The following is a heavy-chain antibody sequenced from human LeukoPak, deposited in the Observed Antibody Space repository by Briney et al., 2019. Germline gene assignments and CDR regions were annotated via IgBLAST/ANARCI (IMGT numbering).Heavy chain of an antibody. Sequence: GASVKVSCKASGYTFTIYGISWVRQAPGQGLEWMGWISGYNGNTNYAQKLQGRVTMSTDTSTSTAYMELRSLRSDDTAVYYCAREDSRRGSRGYLDYWGQGTLVTVSS. CDR2: ISGYNGNT. D-gene: IGHD2-15*01. J-gene: IGHJ4*02. CDR3: AREDSRRGSRGYLDY. CDR1: GYTFTIYG. V-gene: IGHV1-18*01.